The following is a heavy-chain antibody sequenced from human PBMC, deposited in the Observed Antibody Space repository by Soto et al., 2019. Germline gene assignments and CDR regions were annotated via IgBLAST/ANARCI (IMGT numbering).Heavy chain of an antibody. V-gene: IGHV3-33*01. Sequence: GGSLRLSCAASGFTFSSYGMHWVRQAPGKGLEWVAVIWYDGSNKYYAESVKGRFTISRDNSKNALYLQMNSLRAEDTAVYYCARDSPRYSGYDFVYWGQGTLVTVSS. CDR1: GFTFSSYG. CDR2: IWYDGSNK. CDR3: ARDSPRYSGYDFVY. J-gene: IGHJ4*02. D-gene: IGHD5-12*01.